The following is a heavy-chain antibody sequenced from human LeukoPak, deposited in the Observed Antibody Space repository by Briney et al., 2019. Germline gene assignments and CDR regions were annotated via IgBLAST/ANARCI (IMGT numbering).Heavy chain of an antibody. V-gene: IGHV4-39*01. Sequence: SETLSLTCTVSGGSISSSSYYWGWIRQPPGKGLEWIGSIYYLGSTHYNPSLKSRVTISVDTSKNQFSLKLSSVTAADTAVYYCARLSYDSNDYYDSSGYFDYWGQGTLVTVSS. CDR2: IYYLGST. CDR3: ARLSYDSNDYYDSSGYFDY. J-gene: IGHJ4*02. D-gene: IGHD3-22*01. CDR1: GGSISSSSYY.